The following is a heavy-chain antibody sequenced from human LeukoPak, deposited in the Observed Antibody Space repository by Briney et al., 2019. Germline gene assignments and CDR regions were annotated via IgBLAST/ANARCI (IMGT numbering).Heavy chain of an antibody. CDR2: ISGSGGST. V-gene: IGHV3-23*01. CDR1: GFTFSSYA. Sequence: SGGSLRLSCAASGFTFSSYAMSWVRQAPGKGLEWVSAISGSGGSTYYADSVKGRFTISRDNSKNTLYLQMNSLRAEDTAVYYCASGRSYGANSGSDYWGQGTLVTVSS. J-gene: IGHJ4*02. CDR3: ASGRSYGANSGSDY. D-gene: IGHD4-23*01.